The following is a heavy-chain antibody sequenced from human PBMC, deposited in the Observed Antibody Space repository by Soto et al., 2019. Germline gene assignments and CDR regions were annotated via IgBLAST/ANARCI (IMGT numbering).Heavy chain of an antibody. Sequence: ASVKVSCKASGYTFTSYDINWVRQATGQGLEWMGWMNPNSGNTGYAQKFQGRVTMTRNTSISTAYMELSSLRSEDTAVYYCARGRSDLTDYWFDPWGQGTLVTVSS. V-gene: IGHV1-8*01. J-gene: IGHJ5*02. CDR3: ARGRSDLTDYWFDP. CDR1: GYTFTSYD. CDR2: MNPNSGNT. D-gene: IGHD2-21*02.